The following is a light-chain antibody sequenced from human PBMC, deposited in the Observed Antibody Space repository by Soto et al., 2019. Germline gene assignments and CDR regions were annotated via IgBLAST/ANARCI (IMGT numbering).Light chain of an antibody. Sequence: EIVLTQSPATLSLSPGERATLSCGASQSVSSGYVAWHQQKPGLAPRLLIYDASSRATGIPDRFSGSGSGTDFTLTISRLEPEDFAVYYCQQYGSSPFGGGTKVEIK. V-gene: IGKV3D-20*01. CDR1: QSVSSGY. CDR3: QQYGSSP. J-gene: IGKJ4*01. CDR2: DAS.